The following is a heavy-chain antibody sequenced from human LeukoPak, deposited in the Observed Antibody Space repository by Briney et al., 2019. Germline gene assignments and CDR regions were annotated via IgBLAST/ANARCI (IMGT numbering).Heavy chain of an antibody. CDR2: IYSGGGR. CDR3: ASLFGIGTVTGTGTFDI. Sequence: GGSLGLSCAASGFTFSSYGMRWVRQAPGKGLEWVAVIYSGGGRNYADSVKGRFTISRDNSKNTVYLQMNSLRAEDTAVYYCASLFGIGTVTGTGTFDIWGQGTMVTVSS. J-gene: IGHJ3*02. D-gene: IGHD6-19*01. CDR1: GFTFSSYG. V-gene: IGHV3-53*01.